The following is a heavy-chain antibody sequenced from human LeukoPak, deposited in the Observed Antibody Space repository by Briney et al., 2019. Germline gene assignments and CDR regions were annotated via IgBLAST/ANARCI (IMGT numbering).Heavy chain of an antibody. CDR3: ARRLLYGSLDY. CDR1: GGSISSSSYY. CDR2: IHYSGST. J-gene: IGHJ4*02. V-gene: IGHV4-39*01. D-gene: IGHD3-10*01. Sequence: SETLSLTCTVSGGSISSSSYYWGWIRQPPGKGLEWIGSIHYSGSTYYNPSLKSRVTISVDTSKNQFSLKLSSVTAADTAVYYCARRLLYGSLDYWGQGTLVTVSS.